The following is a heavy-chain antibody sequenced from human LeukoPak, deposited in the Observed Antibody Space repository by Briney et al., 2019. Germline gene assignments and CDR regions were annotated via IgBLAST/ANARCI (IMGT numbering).Heavy chain of an antibody. CDR2: ISGSGVGT. D-gene: IGHD3-10*01. Sequence: PGGSLRLSCAASGFTFSSYAMSWVRQAPGKGLEWVSGISGSGVGTYYADSVKGRFTISRDNSKNSLYLQMNSLRAEDTAVYYCARSAVGYKVRGDGEGYYFDYWGQGTLVTVSS. J-gene: IGHJ4*02. V-gene: IGHV3-23*01. CDR1: GFTFSSYA. CDR3: ARSAVGYKVRGDGEGYYFDY.